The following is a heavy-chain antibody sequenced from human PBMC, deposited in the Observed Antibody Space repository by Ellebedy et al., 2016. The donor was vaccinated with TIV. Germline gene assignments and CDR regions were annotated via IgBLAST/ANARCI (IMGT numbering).Heavy chain of an antibody. Sequence: PETLSLTXALSGGSFSDYYWSWIRQPPGKGLEWIGDINHSGNTNFNPSLRNRFTISVDTSKKEFSLTVTSVTAADTAVYFCERTNSKSGYSFGLPMVYNGMDVWGQGTTVSVSS. CDR1: GGSFSDYY. J-gene: IGHJ6*02. CDR2: INHSGNT. D-gene: IGHD5-18*01. V-gene: IGHV4-34*01. CDR3: ERTNSKSGYSFGLPMVYNGMDV.